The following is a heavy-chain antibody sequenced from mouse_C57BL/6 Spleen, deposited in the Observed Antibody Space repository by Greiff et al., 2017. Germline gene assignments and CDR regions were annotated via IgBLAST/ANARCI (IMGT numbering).Heavy chain of an antibody. CDR1: GYTFTSYW. Sequence: VQLQQSGAELVKPGASVKLSCKASGYTFTSYWMQWVKQRPGQGLEWIGEIDPSDSYTNYNQKFKGKATLTVDTSSSTAYMQLSSLTSEDSAVYYCARYRGYYVAMDYWGQGTSVTVSS. CDR2: IDPSDSYT. D-gene: IGHD2-3*01. CDR3: ARYRGYYVAMDY. V-gene: IGHV1-50*01. J-gene: IGHJ4*01.